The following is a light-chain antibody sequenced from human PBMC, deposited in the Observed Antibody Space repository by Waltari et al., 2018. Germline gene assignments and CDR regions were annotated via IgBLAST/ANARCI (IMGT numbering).Light chain of an antibody. CDR2: DRS. CDR1: TGAVTSGHW. J-gene: IGLJ3*02. Sequence: QAVVTQEPSLTVSPGGTVTLTCGSSTGAVTSGHWPYWFHQKPGQAPRTLVYDRSNHQPWTPGRYAGSLLAGKAALALSGAQPEDHAEYYCLLSYGGARVFGGGTKLTVL. CDR3: LLSYGGARV. V-gene: IGLV7-46*01.